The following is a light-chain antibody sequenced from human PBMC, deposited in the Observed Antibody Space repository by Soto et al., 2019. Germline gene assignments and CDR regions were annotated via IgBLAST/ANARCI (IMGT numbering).Light chain of an antibody. Sequence: EILLTQFPATLSVSPGERVTLSCRASQGVARTLAWFQQKPGQSPRLLVYAESTRAAGIPARFSGSGSGTEFTLTISSLHSEDVAVYYCQQYKQWPLTFGGGTRVDIK. CDR1: QGVART. V-gene: IGKV3D-15*01. J-gene: IGKJ4*01. CDR2: AES. CDR3: QQYKQWPLT.